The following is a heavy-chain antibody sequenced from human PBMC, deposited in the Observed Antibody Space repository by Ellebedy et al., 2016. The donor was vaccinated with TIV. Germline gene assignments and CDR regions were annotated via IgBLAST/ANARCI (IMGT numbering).Heavy chain of an antibody. D-gene: IGHD3-22*01. Sequence: GGSLRLSCAASGFTFSNYAMSWVRQAPGKGLEWVSSISTNTVSTYFADSVRGRFTFSRDNSKHTLYLQMNSLRVEDRAVYHCAREGAYGDYSPGYYGMDVWGQGTTVTVSS. CDR3: AREGAYGDYSPGYYGMDV. V-gene: IGHV3-23*01. CDR1: GFTFSNYA. CDR2: ISTNTVST. J-gene: IGHJ6*02.